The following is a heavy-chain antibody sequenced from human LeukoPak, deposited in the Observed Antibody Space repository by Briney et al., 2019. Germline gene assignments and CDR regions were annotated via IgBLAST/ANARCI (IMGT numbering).Heavy chain of an antibody. D-gene: IGHD3-22*01. V-gene: IGHV4-39*01. Sequence: SETLSLTCTVSGGSISSNNYYWGWIRQPPGKGLECIGSIYYSGSIYNNPSLKSRVTISVDTTKNQFSLKLTSVTAADTAVYYCASSPSGYWWNFDCWGQGTLVTVSS. CDR1: GGSISSNNYY. CDR2: IYYSGSI. CDR3: ASSPSGYWWNFDC. J-gene: IGHJ4*02.